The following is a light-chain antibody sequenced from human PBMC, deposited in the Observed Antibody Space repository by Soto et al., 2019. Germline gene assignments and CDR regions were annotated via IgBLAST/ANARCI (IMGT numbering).Light chain of an antibody. V-gene: IGLV2-8*01. Sequence: QSALTQPPSESGYPGQSVTISCTGTSSDVGGYNFVSWYQQHPGKAPKLMIYEVSERPSGVPDRFSGSKSGNTASLTVSGLQAEDEADYYCSSYAGSNIVVFGGGTKLTVL. CDR3: SSYAGSNIVV. CDR2: EVS. CDR1: SSDVGGYNF. J-gene: IGLJ2*01.